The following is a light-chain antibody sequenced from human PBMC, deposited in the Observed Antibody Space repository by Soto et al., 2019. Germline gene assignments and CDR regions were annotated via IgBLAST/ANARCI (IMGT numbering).Light chain of an antibody. CDR1: QSVGSY. J-gene: IGKJ2*01. V-gene: IGKV3-15*01. CDR2: AAS. CDR3: QQYKKWPPYT. Sequence: EIVMTQSPATLSVSPGERATLSCRASQSVGSYVAWYQQRPGQAPRLLIYAASTRATGVPARFSGSGSETEFTLTISSMQSDDFALYDCQQYKKWPPYTFGQGTQLEIK.